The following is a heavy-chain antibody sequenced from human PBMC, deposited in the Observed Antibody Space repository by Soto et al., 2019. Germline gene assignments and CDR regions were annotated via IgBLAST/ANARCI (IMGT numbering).Heavy chain of an antibody. V-gene: IGHV3-66*01. D-gene: IGHD1-1*01. J-gene: IGHJ6*02. Sequence: PGGSLRLSCVASGFTFSSYGMHWVRQAPGKGLEWVSVIYSGGSTYYADSVKGRFTISRDNSKNTLYLQMNSLRAEDTAVYYCAREVSRGTGLYYYYGMDVWGQGTTVTVSS. CDR3: AREVSRGTGLYYYYGMDV. CDR2: IYSGGST. CDR1: GFTFSSYG.